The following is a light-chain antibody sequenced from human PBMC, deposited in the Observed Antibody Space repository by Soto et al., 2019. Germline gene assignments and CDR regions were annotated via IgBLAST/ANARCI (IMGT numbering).Light chain of an antibody. CDR3: QQYNRLWT. V-gene: IGKV1-5*01. CDR2: GAS. J-gene: IGKJ1*01. Sequence: DIQMTQFPSTLSATVGDSVTITCRASQPISGFLAWYQQKPGKAPKVLIHGASTLETGVPARFSASGSGTEFTLTISSLQPDDFSTYYCQQYNRLWTFGQGTKVEVK. CDR1: QPISGF.